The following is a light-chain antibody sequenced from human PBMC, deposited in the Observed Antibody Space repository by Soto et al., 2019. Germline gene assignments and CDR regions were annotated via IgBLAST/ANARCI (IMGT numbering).Light chain of an antibody. CDR2: GIF. Sequence: VLTQPPSVSGAPGQRVTISCTGSSSNIGAGYDVHWYQQLPGAAPTLLIFGIFNRPSGVSERFSGSKSGNTASLTISGLQAEDEGDYYCTSWGIFGPGTKVTVL. CDR3: TSWGI. J-gene: IGLJ1*01. V-gene: IGLV1-40*01. CDR1: SSNIGAGYD.